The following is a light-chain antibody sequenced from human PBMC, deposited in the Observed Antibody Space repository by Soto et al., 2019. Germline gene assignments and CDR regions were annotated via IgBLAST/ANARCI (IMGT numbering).Light chain of an antibody. Sequence: DIQMTQSPSTLSASVVDRFTITCLAIQSVGSWLAWYQQKPGKAPKLLISKASNLESGVPSRFSGSGSGTEFTLTISSLQSEDFAVYYCQQYNNWPRTFGQGTKVDIK. CDR1: QSVGSW. CDR3: QQYNNWPRT. V-gene: IGKV1-5*03. CDR2: KAS. J-gene: IGKJ1*01.